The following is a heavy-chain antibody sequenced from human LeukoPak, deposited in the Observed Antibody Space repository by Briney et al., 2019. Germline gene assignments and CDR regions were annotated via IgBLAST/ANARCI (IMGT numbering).Heavy chain of an antibody. J-gene: IGHJ4*02. CDR2: MYPGDSDA. V-gene: IGHV5-51*01. D-gene: IGHD1-14*01. CDR1: GYRFSNYW. CDR3: ARGGITGTPVYY. Sequence: GESLKISCKGSGYRFSNYWIGWVRQMPGRGLECMGIMYPGDSDARYSPSFQGQITMSADKSIDTAYLQWNSLKASDTAIYYCARGGITGTPVYYWGQGTVVTVSS.